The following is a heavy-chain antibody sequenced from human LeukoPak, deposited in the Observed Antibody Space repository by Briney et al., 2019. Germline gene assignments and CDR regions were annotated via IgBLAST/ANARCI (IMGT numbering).Heavy chain of an antibody. J-gene: IGHJ5*01. CDR2: IHYSGSS. Sequence: SETLSLTCTVSGDSTSNFYWNWIRQSPGKGLEWIGNIHYSGSSVYNPSLKSRGTISIDTSRRQFFLKLNSVTAADTAVYFCALAPNSNWFDFWGPGTLVTVSP. CDR3: ALAPNSNWFDF. V-gene: IGHV4-59*03. D-gene: IGHD2-8*01. CDR1: GDSTSNFY.